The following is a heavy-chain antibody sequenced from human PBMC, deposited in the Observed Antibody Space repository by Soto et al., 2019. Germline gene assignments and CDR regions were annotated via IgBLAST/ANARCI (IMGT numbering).Heavy chain of an antibody. CDR3: ARDAFSGSLNHNWFDP. CDR1: GFTFSSYG. Sequence: GGSLRLSCAASGFTFSSYGMHWVRQAPGKGLEWVAVIWYDGSNKYYADSVKGRFTISRDNSKNTLYLQMNSLRAEDTAVYYCARDAFSGSLNHNWFDPWGQGTLVTVSS. V-gene: IGHV3-33*01. CDR2: IWYDGSNK. D-gene: IGHD3-10*01. J-gene: IGHJ5*02.